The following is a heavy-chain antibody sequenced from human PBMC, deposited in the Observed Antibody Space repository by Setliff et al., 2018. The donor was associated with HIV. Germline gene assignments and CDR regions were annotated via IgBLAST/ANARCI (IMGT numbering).Heavy chain of an antibody. J-gene: IGHJ2*01. CDR1: GYSLSSPHY. CDR2: IYHSGST. V-gene: IGHV4-38-2*01. D-gene: IGHD3-22*01. CDR3: ARQDYYYDSSGYYRWWEPFSWYFDL. Sequence: PSETLSLTCAVSGYSLSSPHYWGWIRQPPGKGLEWIGSIYHSGSTNYNPSLKSRVTISVDTSKNQFSLKLSSVTAADTAVYYCARQDYYYDSSGYYRWWEPFSWYFDLWGRGTLVTVSS.